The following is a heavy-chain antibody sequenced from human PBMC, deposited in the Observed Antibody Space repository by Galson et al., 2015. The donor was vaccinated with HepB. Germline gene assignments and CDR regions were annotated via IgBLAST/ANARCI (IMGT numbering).Heavy chain of an antibody. D-gene: IGHD2-21*02. J-gene: IGHJ5*02. V-gene: IGHV3-23*01. CDR3: ASQLLGCCGVCLASS. CDR2: ISDSGGYT. CDR1: GFTFRNYA. Sequence: SLRLSCAASGFTFRNYAMPWVRQAPGKGLEWVSSISDSGGYTYYADSVKGRFTISRDNSKNTLYLQMNSLRAEDTAVYYCASQLLGCCGVCLASSWGLGTLVTVSS.